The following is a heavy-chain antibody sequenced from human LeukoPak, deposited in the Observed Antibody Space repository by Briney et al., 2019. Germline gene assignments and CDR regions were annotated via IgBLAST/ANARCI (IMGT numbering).Heavy chain of an antibody. Sequence: PGGSLRLSCAASGFTVSSNYMSWVRQAPGKGLEWVSVIYSGSSTYYADSVKGRFTISRDNSKNTLYLQMNSLRAEDTAVYYCARDPKGDWYFDLWGRGTLVTVSS. CDR2: IYSGSST. D-gene: IGHD3-16*01. CDR1: GFTVSSNY. V-gene: IGHV3-53*01. J-gene: IGHJ2*01. CDR3: ARDPKGDWYFDL.